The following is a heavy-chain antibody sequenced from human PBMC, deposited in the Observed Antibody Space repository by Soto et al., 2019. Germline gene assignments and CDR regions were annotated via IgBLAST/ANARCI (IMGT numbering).Heavy chain of an antibody. CDR3: ARVGVSVAHPYNGFAP. CDR2: INPRDGST. CDR1: GYTFTTYY. J-gene: IGHJ5*02. V-gene: IGHV1-46*01. D-gene: IGHD2-15*01. Sequence: ASVKVSCKASGYTFTTYYVHWVRQAPGQGLQWMGIINPRDGSTNYAQKFQGRVTMTRDTSTSTAYMELSGLTSEDSAVYYCARVGVSVAHPYNGFAPWGQGTQVTVSS.